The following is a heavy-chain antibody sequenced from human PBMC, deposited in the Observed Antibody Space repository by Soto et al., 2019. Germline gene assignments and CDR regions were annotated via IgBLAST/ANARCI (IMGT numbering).Heavy chain of an antibody. Sequence: ASVKVSCKASGYTFTSYDINWVRQATGQGLEWMGWMNPNSGNTGYAQKFQGRVTMTRNTSISTAYMELSSLRSEDTAVYYCARGFSFCWYGPRYYYIYVSGQRSSVPVSS. V-gene: IGHV1-8*01. D-gene: IGHD6-13*01. CDR2: MNPNSGNT. CDR3: ARGFSFCWYGPRYYYIYV. J-gene: IGHJ6*03. CDR1: GYTFTSYD.